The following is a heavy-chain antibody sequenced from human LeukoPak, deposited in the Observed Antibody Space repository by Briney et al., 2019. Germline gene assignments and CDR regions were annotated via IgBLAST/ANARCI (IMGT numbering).Heavy chain of an antibody. CDR1: GDSVSSNSAA. Sequence: SQTLSLTCAISGDSVSSNSAAWNWIRQSPSRGLEWLGRTYYRSKWYNDYAVSVKSRITIIPDTSKNQFSLQLNSVTPEDTAVYYCARDSSGWYGGGVLSFDYWGQGTLVTVSS. D-gene: IGHD6-19*01. V-gene: IGHV6-1*01. J-gene: IGHJ4*02. CDR3: ARDSSGWYGGGVLSFDY. CDR2: TYYRSKWYN.